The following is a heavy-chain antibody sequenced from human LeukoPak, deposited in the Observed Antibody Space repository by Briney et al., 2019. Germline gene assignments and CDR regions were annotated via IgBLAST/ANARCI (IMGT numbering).Heavy chain of an antibody. V-gene: IGHV1-2*02. Sequence: GASVKVSCKASGYTFTGYYMHWVGQAPGQRLEGVGGIIPIFVSANYAQKFQGRVTITRDTSASTAYIELSSLRSEDAAVYYCALEGLAPADPVTYYCYYGMDVWGQGTTVTVSS. J-gene: IGHJ6*02. CDR3: ALEGLAPADPVTYYCYYGMDV. D-gene: IGHD6-13*01. CDR2: IIPIFVSA. CDR1: GYTFTGYY.